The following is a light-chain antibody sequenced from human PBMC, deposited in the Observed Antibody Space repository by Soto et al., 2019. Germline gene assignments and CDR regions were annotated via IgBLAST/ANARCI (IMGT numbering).Light chain of an antibody. CDR1: QGISSY. CDR2: AAS. Sequence: DIRLTQSPSFLSASVGDRVTITFRASQGISSYLVWYQQKPGKAPKLLIYAASTLQSGVPSRFSGSGSGTEFTLTISSLQPEDFAPYYCQQLNSYPRVTSGQGTRLEIK. J-gene: IGKJ5*01. V-gene: IGKV1-9*01. CDR3: QQLNSYPRVT.